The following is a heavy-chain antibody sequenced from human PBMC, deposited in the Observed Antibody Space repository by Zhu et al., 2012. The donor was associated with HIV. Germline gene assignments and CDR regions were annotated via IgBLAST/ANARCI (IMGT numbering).Heavy chain of an antibody. CDR2: IYYSGST. CDR1: GGSISSSSYY. V-gene: IGHV4-39*01. Sequence: QVQLQESGPGLVKPSETLSLTCTVSGGSISSSSYYWGWIRQPPGKGLEWIGSIYYSGSTYYNPSLKSRVTISVDTSKNQFSLKLSSVTAADTAVYYCARPYGSGSENAFDIWGQGTMVTVSS. CDR3: ARPYGSGSENAFDI. D-gene: IGHD3-10*01. J-gene: IGHJ3*02.